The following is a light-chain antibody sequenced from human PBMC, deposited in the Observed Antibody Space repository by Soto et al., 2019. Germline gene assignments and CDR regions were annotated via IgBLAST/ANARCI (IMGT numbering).Light chain of an antibody. Sequence: EIVMTHSPATLSLSPWERATLSSSASQTIDNTLAWYQRKPGQAPRLLIYDASTRATGVPARFSGSGSGTDFTLTISSLQSEDFAVYYCQHRMNWPITFGQGTRLEIK. CDR2: DAS. CDR3: QHRMNWPIT. CDR1: QTIDNT. J-gene: IGKJ5*01. V-gene: IGKV3-15*01.